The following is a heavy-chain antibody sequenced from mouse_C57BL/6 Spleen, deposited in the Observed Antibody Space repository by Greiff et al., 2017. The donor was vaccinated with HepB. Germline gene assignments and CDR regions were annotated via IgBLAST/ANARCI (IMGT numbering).Heavy chain of an antibody. CDR2: ISSGGDYI. Sequence: EVMLVESGEGLVKPGGSLKLSCAASGFTFSSYTMSWVRQTPEKRLEWVAYISSGGDYIYYADTVKGRFTISRDNARNTLYLQMSSLKSEDTAMYYCTRGNSNFRFAYWGQGTLVTVSA. V-gene: IGHV5-9-1*02. CDR1: GFTFSSYT. CDR3: TRGNSNFRFAY. D-gene: IGHD2-5*01. J-gene: IGHJ3*01.